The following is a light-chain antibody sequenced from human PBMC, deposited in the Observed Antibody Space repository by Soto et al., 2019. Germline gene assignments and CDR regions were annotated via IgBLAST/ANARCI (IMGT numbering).Light chain of an antibody. CDR2: DAS. V-gene: IGKV3-11*01. CDR3: QQRYKWPVT. J-gene: IGKJ4*01. CDR1: QSVSSH. Sequence: EVVLTQSPATLSLSLGERATLSCTASQSVSSHFAWYQQKPGQAPRLLIYDASNRATGIPARFSGSGSGTDFTLSISSLEPEDFAVYYCQQRYKWPVTFGGGTKVEFK.